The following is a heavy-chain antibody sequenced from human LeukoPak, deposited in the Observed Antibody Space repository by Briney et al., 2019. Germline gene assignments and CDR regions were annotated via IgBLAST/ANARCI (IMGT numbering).Heavy chain of an antibody. J-gene: IGHJ4*02. CDR1: GGSFSGYY. D-gene: IGHD3-10*01. CDR2: INHSGST. V-gene: IGHV4-34*01. CDR3: ARYVVYGSGKYYFDY. Sequence: KPSETLSLTCAVYGGSFSGYYWSWIRQPPGKGLEWIGEINHSGSTNYNPSLKSRVAISVDTSKNQFSLRLSSVTAADTAVYLCARYVVYGSGKYYFDYWGQGSLVTVSS.